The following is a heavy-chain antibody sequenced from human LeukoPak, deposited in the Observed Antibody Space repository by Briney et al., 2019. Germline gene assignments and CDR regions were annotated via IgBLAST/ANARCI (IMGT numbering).Heavy chain of an antibody. CDR3: VTMVRGEAAAVDY. D-gene: IGHD3-10*01. J-gene: IGHJ4*02. CDR2: IKKDGSEK. V-gene: IGHV3-7*01. CDR1: GFTFSSYF. Sequence: GGSLRLSCAASGFTFSSYFMSWVRQAPGKGLEWVANIKKDGSEKYYVDSVKGRFTISRDNAKNTLYLQMNSLRAEDTAVYYCVTMVRGEAAAVDYWGQGTLVTVSS.